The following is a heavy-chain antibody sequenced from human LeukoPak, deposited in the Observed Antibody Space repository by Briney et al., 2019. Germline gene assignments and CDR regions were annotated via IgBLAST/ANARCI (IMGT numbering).Heavy chain of an antibody. CDR2: ISSSSSTI. D-gene: IGHD1-26*01. J-gene: IGHJ4*02. Sequence: PGGSLRLSCAASGFTFGSYSMNWVRQAPGKGLEWVSYISSSSSTIYYADSVKGRFTISRDNAKNSLYLQMNSLRAEDAAVYYCARAPGRATTDYWGQGTLVTVSS. V-gene: IGHV3-48*04. CDR3: ARAPGRATTDY. CDR1: GFTFGSYS.